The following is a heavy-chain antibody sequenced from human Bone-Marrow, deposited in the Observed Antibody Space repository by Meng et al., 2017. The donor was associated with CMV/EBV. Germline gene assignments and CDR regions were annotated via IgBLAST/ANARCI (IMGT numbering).Heavy chain of an antibody. D-gene: IGHD2-2*01. V-gene: IGHV1-8*03. CDR3: ARVGYCSSTSCYPDDY. Sequence: ASVKVSCKASGYTFTAYYMHWVRQAPGQGLEWMNWMNPNSDDTSYAQQFQDRLTITRHTSISTAYMELSSLRSEDTAVYYCARVGYCSSTSCYPDDYWGQGTLVTVSS. CDR2: MNPNSDDT. CDR1: GYTFTAYY. J-gene: IGHJ4*02.